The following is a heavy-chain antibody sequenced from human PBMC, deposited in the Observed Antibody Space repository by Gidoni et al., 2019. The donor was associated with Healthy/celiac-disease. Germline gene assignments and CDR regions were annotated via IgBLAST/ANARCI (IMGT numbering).Heavy chain of an antibody. D-gene: IGHD6-13*01. V-gene: IGHV4-30-2*01. J-gene: IGHJ5*02. CDR3: AAYDSSWDWFDP. CDR1: GGSISSGGYS. Sequence: QLQLQESGPGLVKPSQTLSLTSALSGGSISSGGYSWSWIRQPPGKGLEWIGYIYHSGSTYYNPTLKSRVTISVDRSKNQFSLKLSSVTAADTAVYYCAAYDSSWDWFDPWGQGTLVTVSS. CDR2: IYHSGST.